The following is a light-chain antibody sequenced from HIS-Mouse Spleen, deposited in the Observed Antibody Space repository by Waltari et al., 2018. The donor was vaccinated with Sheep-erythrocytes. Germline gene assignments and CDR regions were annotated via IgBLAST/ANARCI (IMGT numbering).Light chain of an antibody. CDR2: CAS. Sequence: EIVMTQSPATLSVSPGERATLSCRASQSVSSNLAWYQQKPGQAPRLLIHCASTRATGIPARFSGSVSGTEFTLTISSMQSEDFAVYYCQQYNNWPPPYTFGQGTKLEIK. CDR1: QSVSSN. J-gene: IGKJ2*01. CDR3: QQYNNWPPPYT. V-gene: IGKV3-15*01.